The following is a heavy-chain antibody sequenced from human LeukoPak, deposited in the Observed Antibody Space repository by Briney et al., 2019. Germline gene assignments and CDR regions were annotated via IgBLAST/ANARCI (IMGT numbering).Heavy chain of an antibody. J-gene: IGHJ4*02. D-gene: IGHD5-12*01. Sequence: SETLSLTCAVYGGSFSGYYWSWIRQPPGKGLEWIGEINHSGSTNYNPSLKSRVTISVDTSKNQFSLKLSSVTAADTAVYYCARGRRYSGYAKLDYWGQGTLVTVSS. CDR1: GGSFSGYY. CDR2: INHSGST. V-gene: IGHV4-34*01. CDR3: ARGRRYSGYAKLDY.